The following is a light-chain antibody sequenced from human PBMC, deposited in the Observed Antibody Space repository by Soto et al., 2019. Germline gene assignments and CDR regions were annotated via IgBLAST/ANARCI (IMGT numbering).Light chain of an antibody. J-gene: IGKJ4*01. CDR2: GAS. CDR1: QSVSSSY. CDR3: QQYGSSPPTLT. Sequence: EIVLTQSPGTLSLSPGERATLSCRASQSVSSSYLAWYQQKPGQAPRLLIYGASSRATGIPDRFSGSGSGTDFTLTTSRLAPEDFAVYYCQQYGSSPPTLTFGGGTKVEIK. V-gene: IGKV3-20*01.